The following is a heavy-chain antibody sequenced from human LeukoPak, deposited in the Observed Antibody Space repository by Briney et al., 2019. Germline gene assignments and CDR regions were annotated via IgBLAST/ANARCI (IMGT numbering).Heavy chain of an antibody. D-gene: IGHD3-10*01. V-gene: IGHV4-59*12. Sequence: PSETLSLTCTVSGGSISSYYWSWIRQPPGKGLEWIGYIYYSGSTNYNPSLKSRVTISVDRSKNQFSLKLSSVTAADSAVYYCARAPGYYGSGSPYFDYWGQGTLVTVSS. CDR1: GGSISSYY. J-gene: IGHJ4*02. CDR3: ARAPGYYGSGSPYFDY. CDR2: IYYSGST.